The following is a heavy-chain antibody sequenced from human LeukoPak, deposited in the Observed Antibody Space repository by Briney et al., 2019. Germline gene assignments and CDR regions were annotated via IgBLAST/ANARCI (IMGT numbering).Heavy chain of an antibody. J-gene: IGHJ5*02. CDR1: GYTLTELS. V-gene: IGHV1-24*01. D-gene: IGHD1-20*01. Sequence: ASVKVSCKGSGYTLTELSMHWVRQAPGKGLEWMGGFDPEDGETIYAQKFQGRVTMTEDTSTDTAYMELSSLRSEDTAVYYCATESRGSSITGNGGFDPWGQGTLVTVSS. CDR2: FDPEDGET. CDR3: ATESRGSSITGNGGFDP.